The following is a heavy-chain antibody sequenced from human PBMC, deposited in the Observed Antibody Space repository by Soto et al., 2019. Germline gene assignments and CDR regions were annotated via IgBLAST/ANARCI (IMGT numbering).Heavy chain of an antibody. CDR2: ITSNSGVV. CDR1: GIPFNFYS. V-gene: IGHV3-48*02. D-gene: IGHD3-16*02. J-gene: IGHJ3*02. CDR3: ARDGKGAAYTNGPYYFDHWGQGALVTVSSGKGARGELWFRAFDI. Sequence: GALRLSCTAPGIPFNFYSMSWVRPAPGEGLEWISYITSNSGVVDYADPGRGRFNIPRDNGANSLYLHMNSLRDEDTALHYCARDGKGAAYTNGPYYFDHWGQGALVTVSSGKGARGELWFRAFDIWGQGTMVTVSS.